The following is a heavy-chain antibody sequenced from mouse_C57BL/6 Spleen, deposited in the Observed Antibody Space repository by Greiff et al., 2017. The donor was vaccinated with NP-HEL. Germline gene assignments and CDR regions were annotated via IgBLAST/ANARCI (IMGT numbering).Heavy chain of an antibody. D-gene: IGHD1-1*01. CDR1: GYTFTSYW. V-gene: IGHV1-64*01. J-gene: IGHJ1*03. Sequence: QVQLQQPGAELVKPGASVKLSCKASGYTFTSYWMHWVKQRPGQGLEWIGMIHPNSGSTNYNEKFKSKATLTVDKSSSTAYMQLSSLTSEDSAVYYCARSDYYGVDEGYFDVWGTGTTVTVSS. CDR3: ARSDYYGVDEGYFDV. CDR2: IHPNSGST.